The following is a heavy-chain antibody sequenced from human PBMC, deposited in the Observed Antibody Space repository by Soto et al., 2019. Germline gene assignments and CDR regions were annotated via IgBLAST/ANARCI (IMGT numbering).Heavy chain of an antibody. CDR3: ARVIAVASYYFDY. CDR2: IKQDGSEK. Sequence: EVQLVESGGGLVQPGGSLRLSCAASGFTFSSYWMSWVRQAPGKGLEWVANIKQDGSEKYYVDSVKGGFTISRDNAKNSLYLQMNSLRADDTAVYYCARVIAVASYYFDYWGQGTLVTVSS. D-gene: IGHD6-19*01. J-gene: IGHJ4*02. CDR1: GFTFSSYW. V-gene: IGHV3-7*01.